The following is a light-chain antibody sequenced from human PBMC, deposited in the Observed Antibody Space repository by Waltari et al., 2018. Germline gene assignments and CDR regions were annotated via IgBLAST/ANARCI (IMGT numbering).Light chain of an antibody. CDR1: SGSLSTTSY. CDR2: KAN. V-gene: IGLV8-61*01. CDR3: LLYLGSGIFV. Sequence: QTVVTQEPSLSVSPGGTVTLTCALSSGSLSTTSYASWYQQTPGQPPRTLVYKANSRSSGVPDRFAGSIRGNRAALTITGAQAEDESDYYCLLYLGSGIFVFGGGTKLTI. J-gene: IGLJ3*02.